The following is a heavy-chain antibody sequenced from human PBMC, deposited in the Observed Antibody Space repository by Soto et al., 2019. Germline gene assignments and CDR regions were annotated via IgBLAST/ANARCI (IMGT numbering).Heavy chain of an antibody. CDR1: GFTFSSYW. CDR2: ISSSSSTI. V-gene: IGHV3-48*01. Sequence: GGSLRLSCAASGFTFSSYWMHWVRQAPGKGLEWASYISSSSSTIYYADSVKGRFTISRDNAKNSLYLQMNSLRAEDTAVYYCAREVDIVVAPAAMFSLGYWGQGTLVTVSS. CDR3: AREVDIVVAPAAMFSLGY. D-gene: IGHD2-2*03. J-gene: IGHJ4*02.